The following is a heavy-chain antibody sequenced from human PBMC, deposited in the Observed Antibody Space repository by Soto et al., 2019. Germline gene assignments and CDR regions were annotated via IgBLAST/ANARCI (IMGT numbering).Heavy chain of an antibody. Sequence: SETLSLTCTVSGGSISSYYWSWIRQPPGRGLEWIGYIYYSGSTNYNPSLKSRVTISVDTSKNQFSLKLSSVTAADTAVYYCARDSEYCTNGVCYTYYYYYGMDVWGQGTTLTVSS. J-gene: IGHJ6*02. CDR2: IYYSGST. V-gene: IGHV4-59*01. D-gene: IGHD2-8*01. CDR1: GGSISSYY. CDR3: ARDSEYCTNGVCYTYYYYYGMDV.